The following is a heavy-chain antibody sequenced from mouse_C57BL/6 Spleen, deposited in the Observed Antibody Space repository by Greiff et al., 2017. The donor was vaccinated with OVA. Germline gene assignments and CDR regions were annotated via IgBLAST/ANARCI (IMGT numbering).Heavy chain of an antibody. CDR2: IYPGDGDT. CDR1: GYAFSSSW. D-gene: IGHD1-1*01. Sequence: VQLQQSGPELVKPGASVKISCKASGYAFSSSWMNWVKQRPGKGLEWIGRIYPGDGDTNYNGKFKGKATLTADKSSSTAYMQLSSLTSEDSAVYFCARSSYYYGSRYWYFDVWGTGTTVTVSS. J-gene: IGHJ1*03. CDR3: ARSSYYYGSRYWYFDV. V-gene: IGHV1-82*01.